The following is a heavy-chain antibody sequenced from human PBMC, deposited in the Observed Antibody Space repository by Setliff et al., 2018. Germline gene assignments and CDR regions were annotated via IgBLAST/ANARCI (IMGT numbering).Heavy chain of an antibody. CDR2: ISYDGINK. CDR1: GFSFSNYA. J-gene: IGHJ6*03. Sequence: GGSLRLSCAASGFSFSNYAMHWVRQAPGKGLEWVAVISYDGINKYYADSGKGRFTISRGNAKKSVDLQMNSLRAEDTAVYYCARELGHYYYYYMDVWGKGTTVTVSS. V-gene: IGHV3-30*07. CDR3: ARELGHYYYYYMDV. D-gene: IGHD7-27*01.